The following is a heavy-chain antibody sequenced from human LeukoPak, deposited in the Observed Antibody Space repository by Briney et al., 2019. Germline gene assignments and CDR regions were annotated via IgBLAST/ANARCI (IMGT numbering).Heavy chain of an antibody. Sequence: GGSLRLSYAASGFTSTNYAMNWVRQAPGKGLEWVSIVIGSSGSTDYADPVKGRFTISRDNSKNMVFLQMNSLRPEDTAIYYCVKGAYDYIEMGYFDSWGQGTLVIVSS. V-gene: IGHV3-23*01. CDR1: GFTSTNYA. CDR3: VKGAYDYIEMGYFDS. CDR2: VIGSSGST. D-gene: IGHD5-12*01. J-gene: IGHJ4*02.